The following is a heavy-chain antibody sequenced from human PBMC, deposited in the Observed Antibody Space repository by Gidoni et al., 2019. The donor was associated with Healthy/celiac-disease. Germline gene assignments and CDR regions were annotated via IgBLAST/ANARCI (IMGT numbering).Heavy chain of an antibody. CDR3: ARDGGGQTYYYYGMDV. CDR1: GGPISSYY. D-gene: IGHD3-16*01. Sequence: QVQLQESGPGLVKPSETLSLTCTVSGGPISSYYWSWIRQPAGKGLEWIWRIYTSGSTNYNPSLKSRVTMSVDTSKNQFSLKLSSVTAADTAVYYCARDGGGQTYYYYGMDVWGQGTTVTVSS. V-gene: IGHV4-4*07. CDR2: IYTSGST. J-gene: IGHJ6*02.